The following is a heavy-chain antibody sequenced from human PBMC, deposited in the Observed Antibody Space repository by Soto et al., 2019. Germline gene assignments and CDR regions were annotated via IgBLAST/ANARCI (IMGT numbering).Heavy chain of an antibody. V-gene: IGHV4-59*08. Sequence: QVQLQESGPGLVKPSETLSLTCTVSGGSISSYYWSWIRQPPGKGLEWIGYIYYSGSSNYNPSLKSRITISVDTSKNQSSLKRRSVTSADTAVYYCARRYGSCFDIWGQGIMVTVSS. CDR3: ARRYGSCFDI. CDR1: GGSISSYY. CDR2: IYYSGSS. D-gene: IGHD3-10*01. J-gene: IGHJ3*02.